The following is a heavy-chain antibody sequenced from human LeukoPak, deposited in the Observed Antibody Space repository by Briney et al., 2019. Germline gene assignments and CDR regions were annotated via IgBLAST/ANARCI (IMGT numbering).Heavy chain of an antibody. CDR1: GGSISSGGYY. CDR2: IYYSGST. Sequence: PSQTLSLTCTVSGGSISSGGYYWSWIRQHPGKGLEWIGYIYYSGSTYYNPSLKSRVTISVDTSKNQFSLKLSSVTAADTAVCYCARDPLGNSGYYYMDVWGKGTTVTVSS. V-gene: IGHV4-31*03. J-gene: IGHJ6*03. CDR3: ARDPLGNSGYYYMDV. D-gene: IGHD4-23*01.